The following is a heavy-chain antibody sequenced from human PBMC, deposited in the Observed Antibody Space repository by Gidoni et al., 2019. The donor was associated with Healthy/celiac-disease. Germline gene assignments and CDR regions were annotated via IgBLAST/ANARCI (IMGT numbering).Heavy chain of an antibody. V-gene: IGHV3-23*01. D-gene: IGHD4-17*01. CDR2: ISGSGGST. CDR3: AKEALEFGDYDPSYYLDY. J-gene: IGHJ4*02. Sequence: EVQLLESGGGLVQPGGSLRLSCAASGFPFITSAMNWVRQAPGKELEWVSAISGSGGSTYYADSVKGHFSISRDNSKNTLYLQMNSLRAEDTAVYYCAKEALEFGDYDPSYYLDYWGQGTLVTVSS. CDR1: GFPFITSA.